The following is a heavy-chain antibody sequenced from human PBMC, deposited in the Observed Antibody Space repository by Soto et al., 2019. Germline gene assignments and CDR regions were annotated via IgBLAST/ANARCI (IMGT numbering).Heavy chain of an antibody. CDR2: IWYDGINK. V-gene: IGHV3-33*01. CDR3: ARLQSDYYFGMDV. D-gene: IGHD6-19*01. Sequence: PGGSLRLSCAASGFTFSDYGMHWVRRAPGKGLEWVAVIWYDGINKYYADSVKGRFTISRDNSKKTLFLQMNSLRAEDTAVYYCARLQSDYYFGMDVWGQGTTVTVSS. CDR1: GFTFSDYG. J-gene: IGHJ6*02.